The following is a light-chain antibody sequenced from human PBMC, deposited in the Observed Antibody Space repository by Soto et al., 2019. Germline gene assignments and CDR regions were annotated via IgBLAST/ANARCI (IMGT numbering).Light chain of an antibody. J-gene: IGKJ4*01. CDR3: HQRSDWPPLT. CDR1: QSVDTC. CDR2: DAS. Sequence: EIVLTQSPATLSLSPGERATLSCRASQSVDTCLAWYQHKPGQAPRLLIYDASDRATGIPARFSGSGSGTDCTLIISSLEPEDFAVYYCHQRSDWPPLTFDGGTRVEIK. V-gene: IGKV3-11*01.